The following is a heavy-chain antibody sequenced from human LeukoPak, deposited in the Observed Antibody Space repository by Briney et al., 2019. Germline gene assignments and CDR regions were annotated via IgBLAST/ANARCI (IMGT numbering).Heavy chain of an antibody. CDR2: IIPIFGTA. CDR3: ARGGDGYNFSPHFDY. V-gene: IGHV1-69*13. D-gene: IGHD5-24*01. Sequence: AASVTVSCKASGGTFSSYAISWVRQAPGQGLEWMGGIIPIFGTANYAQKFQGRVTITADESTSTAYMELSSLRSEDTAVYYCARGGDGYNFSPHFDYWGQGTLVTVSS. J-gene: IGHJ4*02. CDR1: GGTFSSYA.